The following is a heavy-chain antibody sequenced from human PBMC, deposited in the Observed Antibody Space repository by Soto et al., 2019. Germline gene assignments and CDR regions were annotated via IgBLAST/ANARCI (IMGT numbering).Heavy chain of an antibody. D-gene: IGHD5-12*01. Sequence: PGGSLRLSGAASGFTFNTYAITWVRQAPGKGLEWVSCIGPSGITYYADPLKGRFTIYRDNSKNTLYLQMNSVRDEETAVYYCVRRGYPVWGRGNTVTVS. CDR2: IGPSGIT. V-gene: IGHV3-23*01. CDR3: VRRGYPV. CDR1: GFTFNTYA. J-gene: IGHJ6*02.